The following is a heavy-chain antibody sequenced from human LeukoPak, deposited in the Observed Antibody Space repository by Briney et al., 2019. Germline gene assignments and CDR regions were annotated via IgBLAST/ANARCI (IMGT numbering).Heavy chain of an antibody. V-gene: IGHV3-30*02. CDR3: AKVRFTDIVVVPAAHFDY. CDR2: IRYDGSNK. J-gene: IGHJ4*02. D-gene: IGHD2-2*01. CDR1: GFTFSSYG. Sequence: GGSLRLSCAASGFTFSSYGMHWVRQAPGKGLEWVAFIRYDGSNKYYADSVKGRFTISRDNSKNTLYLQMNSLRAEDTAAYYCAKVRFTDIVVVPAAHFDYWGQGTLVTVSS.